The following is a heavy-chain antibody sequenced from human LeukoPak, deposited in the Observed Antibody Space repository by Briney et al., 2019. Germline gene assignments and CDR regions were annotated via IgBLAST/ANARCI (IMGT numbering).Heavy chain of an antibody. CDR3: AKGGRWDYYASSH. Sequence: PRGSLRLSCAASGLTLSRFAMTWVRQSPGKGLECVSGISGSGSTTYYADSVKGRFTISRDNSKNKLSLQMKRLRVEDTAIYYCAKGGRWDYYASSHWGQGTMVTVSS. D-gene: IGHD3-22*01. V-gene: IGHV3-23*01. J-gene: IGHJ3*01. CDR1: GLTLSRFA. CDR2: ISGSGSTT.